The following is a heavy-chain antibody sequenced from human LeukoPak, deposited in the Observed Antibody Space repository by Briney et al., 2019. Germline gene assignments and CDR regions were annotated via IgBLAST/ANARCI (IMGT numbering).Heavy chain of an antibody. J-gene: IGHJ4*02. CDR3: ANGAPVHSGWYNWAPTNLDY. CDR1: GFTFSSYA. CDR2: ISGSGGST. D-gene: IGHD6-19*01. V-gene: IGHV3-23*01. Sequence: GGSLRLSCAASGFTFSSYAMSWVRQAPGKGLEWVSAISGSGGSTYYADSVKGRFTISRDNSKNTLYLQMNSLRAEDTAVYYCANGAPVHSGWYNWAPTNLDYWGQGTLVTVSS.